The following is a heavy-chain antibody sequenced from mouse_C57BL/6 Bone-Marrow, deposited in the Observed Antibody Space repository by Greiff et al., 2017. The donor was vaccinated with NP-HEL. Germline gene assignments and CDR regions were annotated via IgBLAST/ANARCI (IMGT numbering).Heavy chain of an antibody. CDR3: ARQKRLAY. CDR2: ISSGGSYT. Sequence: EVQRVESGGDLVKPGGSLTLSCAASGFTFSSYGMSWVRQTPDKRLEWVATISSGGSYTYYPDSVKGRFTISRDNAKNTLYLRMSSLKSEDTAMYYCARQKRLAYWGQGTLVTVSA. CDR1: GFTFSSYG. V-gene: IGHV5-6*01. J-gene: IGHJ3*01.